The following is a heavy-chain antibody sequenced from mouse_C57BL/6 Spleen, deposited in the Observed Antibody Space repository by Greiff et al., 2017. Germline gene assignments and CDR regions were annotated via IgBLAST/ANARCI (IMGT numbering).Heavy chain of an antibody. D-gene: IGHD1-1*01. CDR2: IYPGDGDT. J-gene: IGHJ3*01. V-gene: IGHV1-80*01. CDR1: GYAFSSYW. Sequence: VQLQQSGAELVKPGASVKISCKASGYAFSSYWMNWVKQRPGKGLEWIGQIYPGDGDTNYNGKFKGKATLTADKSSSTAYMQLSSLTSEDSAVYFCAREGLLLRPFAYWGQGTLVTVSA. CDR3: AREGLLLRPFAY.